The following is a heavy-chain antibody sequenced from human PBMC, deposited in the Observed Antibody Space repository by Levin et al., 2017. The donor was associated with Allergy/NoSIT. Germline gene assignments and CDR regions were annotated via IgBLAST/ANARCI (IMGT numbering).Heavy chain of an antibody. J-gene: IGHJ5*02. CDR3: ASVGYGSAWYAGKLYNWFDP. CDR1: GGSIKNYY. Sequence: SETLSLTCTVSGGSIKNYYWNWIRQPPGKGLEWIGFIYYSGSTKYNPSLKSRVTISVDTSKNQFSLKLSSVTAADTAGYFCASVGYGSAWYAGKLYNWFDPWGQGTLVTVSS. V-gene: IGHV4-59*08. D-gene: IGHD6-19*01. CDR2: IYYSGST.